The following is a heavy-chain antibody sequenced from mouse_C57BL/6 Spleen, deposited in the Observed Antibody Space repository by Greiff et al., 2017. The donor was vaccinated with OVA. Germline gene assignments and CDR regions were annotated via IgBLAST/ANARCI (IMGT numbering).Heavy chain of an antibody. V-gene: IGHV3-6*01. D-gene: IGHD2-3*01. CDR3: ARSDDGYYPDY. J-gene: IGHJ2*01. CDR1: GYSITSGYY. CDR2: ISYDGSN. Sequence: EVKLQESGPGLVKPSQSLSLTCSVTGYSITSGYYWNWIRQFPGNKLEWMGYISYDGSNNYNPSLKNRISITRDTSKNQFFLKLNSVTTEDTATYYCARSDDGYYPDYWGQGTTLTVSS.